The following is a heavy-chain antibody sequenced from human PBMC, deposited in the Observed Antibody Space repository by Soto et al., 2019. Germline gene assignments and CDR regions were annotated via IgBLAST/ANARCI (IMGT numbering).Heavy chain of an antibody. Sequence: TGGSLRLSCAASGFTFDDYGMSWVRQAPGKGLEWVSGINWNGGRTGYADSVKGRFTISRDNAKNSLYLQMNSLRAEDTALYYCARDLSGYVPFDYWGQGTLVTVSS. V-gene: IGHV3-20*04. J-gene: IGHJ4*02. CDR1: GFTFDDYG. CDR3: ARDLSGYVPFDY. D-gene: IGHD5-12*01. CDR2: INWNGGRT.